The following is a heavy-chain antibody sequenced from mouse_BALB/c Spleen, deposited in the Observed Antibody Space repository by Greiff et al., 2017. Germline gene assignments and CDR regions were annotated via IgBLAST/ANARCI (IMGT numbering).Heavy chain of an antibody. Sequence: EVKLMESGAELVKPGASVKLSCTASGFNIKDTYMHWVKQRPEQGLEWIGRIDPANGNTKYDPKFQGKATITADTSSNTAYLQLSSLTSEDTAVYYCAPTVVATYYYAMDYWGQGTSVTVSS. CDR3: APTVVATYYYAMDY. CDR1: GFNIKDTY. V-gene: IGHV14-3*02. D-gene: IGHD1-1*01. J-gene: IGHJ4*01. CDR2: IDPANGNT.